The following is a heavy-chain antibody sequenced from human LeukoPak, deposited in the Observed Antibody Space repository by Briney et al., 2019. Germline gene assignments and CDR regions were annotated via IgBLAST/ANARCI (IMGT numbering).Heavy chain of an antibody. CDR3: ARRHYGSGNIDS. Sequence: SETLSLTCTVSSDSISSSSYLWVWVRQPPGKGLEWIGDIYSNGHISYNPSLKSRAAISVDTSKNQFSLNLSSVTAADTALYYCARRHYGSGNIDSWGQGTLVTVSS. CDR1: SDSISSSSYL. J-gene: IGHJ4*02. CDR2: IYSNGHI. D-gene: IGHD3-10*01. V-gene: IGHV4-39*01.